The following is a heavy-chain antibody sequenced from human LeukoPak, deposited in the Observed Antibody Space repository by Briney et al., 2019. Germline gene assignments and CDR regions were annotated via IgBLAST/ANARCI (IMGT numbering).Heavy chain of an antibody. CDR3: ARDRSAAPADY. CDR2: THDSGNS. Sequence: SETLSHTCTVSGGSITNNYWAWIRQPPGKGLEWIGYTHDSGNSNYNPSLRSRVTISIDTSKNQFSLKLTSVTAADTAVYYCARDRSAAPADYWGQGTLVTVSS. J-gene: IGHJ4*02. D-gene: IGHD6-13*01. CDR1: GGSITNNY. V-gene: IGHV4-59*13.